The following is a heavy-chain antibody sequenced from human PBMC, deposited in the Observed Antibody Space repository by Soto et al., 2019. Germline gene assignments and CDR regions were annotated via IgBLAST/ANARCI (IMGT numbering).Heavy chain of an antibody. V-gene: IGHV1-3*01. CDR3: ARDFRDSLHYDRSGYLY. D-gene: IGHD3-22*01. CDR2: INAGNGNT. J-gene: IGHJ4*02. CDR1: GYTFTSYT. Sequence: QVRLVQSGAEVKKPGASVKVSCKASGYTFTSYTMHWVRQAPGQGLEWMGWINAGNGNTKYSQKFQGRVTISRDTSARPPYMELSRLRAEDTDVYYGARDFRDSLHYDRSGYLYWGQGTLVTVSS.